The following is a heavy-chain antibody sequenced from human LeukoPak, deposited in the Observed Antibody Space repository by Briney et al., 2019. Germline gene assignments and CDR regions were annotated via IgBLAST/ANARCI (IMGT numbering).Heavy chain of an antibody. D-gene: IGHD4-17*01. Sequence: GGSLRLSCAASGFTFDDYGMIWVRQAPGKGLEWVSYITWNGVGTDYADSMKGRFTVSRDEVKNSLFLQMDSLRAEDTALYYCARSMTTVTTRFFDLWGRGTLVTVSS. V-gene: IGHV3-20*04. CDR2: ITWNGVGT. CDR1: GFTFDDYG. CDR3: ARSMTTVTTRFFDL. J-gene: IGHJ2*01.